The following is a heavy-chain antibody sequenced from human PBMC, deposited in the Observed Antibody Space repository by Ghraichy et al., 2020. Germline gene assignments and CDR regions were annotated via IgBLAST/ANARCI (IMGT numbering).Heavy chain of an antibody. CDR1: GYTFTSYY. V-gene: IGHV1-46*03. Sequence: ASVKVSCKASGYTFTSYYMHWVRQAPGQGLEWMGIINPSGGSTSYAQKFQGRVTMTRDTSTSTVYMELSSLRSEDTAVYYCARDPRWLQFGGSGMDVWGQGTTVTVS. J-gene: IGHJ6*02. D-gene: IGHD5-24*01. CDR2: INPSGGST. CDR3: ARDPRWLQFGGSGMDV.